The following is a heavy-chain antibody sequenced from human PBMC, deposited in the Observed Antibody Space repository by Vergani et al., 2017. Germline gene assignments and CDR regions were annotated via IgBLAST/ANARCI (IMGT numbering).Heavy chain of an antibody. Sequence: QVQLVQSGAEVMQPGASVKVSCKTSGYIFTSDDINWVRLATGQGLEWMGWMNPKSGNTAYAAKFQGRITMTRDSSTDTAYMEMKSLRSEDTAIYFCARGVLDSKYRHNWFGPWGQGTVVTVSS. V-gene: IGHV1-8*02. CDR2: MNPKSGNT. J-gene: IGHJ5*02. D-gene: IGHD3/OR15-3a*01. CDR3: ARGVLDSKYRHNWFGP. CDR1: GYIFTSDD.